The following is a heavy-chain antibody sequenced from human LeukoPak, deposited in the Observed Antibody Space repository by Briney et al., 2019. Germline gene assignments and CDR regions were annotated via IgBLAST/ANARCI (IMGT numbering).Heavy chain of an antibody. J-gene: IGHJ6*02. CDR3: ARDAGPQGHYGMDV. CDR2: IYYSGST. CDR1: GGSISSYY. Sequence: SETLSLTCTVSGGSISSYYWSWIRQPPGKGLEWIGYIYYSGSTNYNPSLKSRVTISVDTSKNQFSLKLSSVTAADTAVHYCARDAGPQGHYGMDVWGQGTTVTVSS. V-gene: IGHV4-59*01.